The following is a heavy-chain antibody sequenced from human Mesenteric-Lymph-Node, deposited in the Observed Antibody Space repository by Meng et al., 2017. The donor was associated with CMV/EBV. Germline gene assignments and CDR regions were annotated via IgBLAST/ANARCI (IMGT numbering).Heavy chain of an antibody. CDR1: RGSVNRGSYY. CDR3: ARDLSSHYYSSGNYYTLRWFDP. D-gene: IGHD3-10*01. V-gene: IGHV4-61*01. CDR2: IYYSGST. Sequence: SETLSLTCTVSRGSVNRGSYYWSWIRQPPGKGLEWIGYIYYSGSTSYNPSLKSRVTISLDTSRNQFSLKLSSVTAADTALYYCARDLSSHYYSSGNYYTLRWFDPWGQGTLVTVSS. J-gene: IGHJ5*02.